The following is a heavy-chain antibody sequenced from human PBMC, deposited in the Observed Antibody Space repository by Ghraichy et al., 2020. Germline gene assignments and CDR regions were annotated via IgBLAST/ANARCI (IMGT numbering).Heavy chain of an antibody. D-gene: IGHD6-19*01. Sequence: GESLNISCAVSGFTFSSYAMSWVRQAPGKGLEWVSAISGSGGATYYADSVKGRFTISRDNSRSTLYLQMNSLRAEDTAVYFCARVEQWRRLDYWGPGTLVTVSS. CDR3: ARVEQWRRLDY. J-gene: IGHJ4*02. CDR1: GFTFSSYA. CDR2: ISGSGGAT. V-gene: IGHV3-23*01.